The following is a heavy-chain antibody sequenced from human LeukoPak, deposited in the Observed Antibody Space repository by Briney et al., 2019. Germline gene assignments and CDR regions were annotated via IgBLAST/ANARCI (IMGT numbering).Heavy chain of an antibody. D-gene: IGHD5-12*01. CDR1: GYTFTGYY. J-gene: IGHJ4*02. CDR2: INPNSGGT. Sequence: ASVKVSCKASGYTFTGYYMHWVRQAPGQGLEWMGWINPNSGGTNYAQKFQGGVTMTRDTSISTAYMELSRLRSDDTAVYYCAREAGVATAIDYWGQGTLVTVSS. CDR3: AREAGVATAIDY. V-gene: IGHV1-2*02.